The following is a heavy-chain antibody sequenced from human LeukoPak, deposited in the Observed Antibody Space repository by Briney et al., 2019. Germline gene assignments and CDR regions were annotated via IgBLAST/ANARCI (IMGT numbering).Heavy chain of an antibody. J-gene: IGHJ4*02. CDR2: IKQVGSEK. CDR3: AREEVDDIVVVPAAMFDY. D-gene: IGHD2-2*01. CDR1: GFTFISYW. Sequence: PGGSLGLSCAAPGFTFISYWRSWVGKVPGRGRGWGANIKQVGSEKYYVDSVKGRFTISRDNAKNSLYLQMNSLRAEDTAVYYCAREEVDDIVVVPAAMFDYWGQGTLVTVSS. V-gene: IGHV3-7*01.